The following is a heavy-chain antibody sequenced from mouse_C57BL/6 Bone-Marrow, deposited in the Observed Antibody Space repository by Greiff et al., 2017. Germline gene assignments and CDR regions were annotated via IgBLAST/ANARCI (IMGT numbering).Heavy chain of an antibody. CDR2: IDPSDSET. J-gene: IGHJ2*01. CDR3: ARLEATRDFDY. Sequence: VQLQQPGAELVRPGSSVKLSCKASGYTFTSYWMHWVKQRPIQGLEWIGNIDPSDSETHYTQKFKDKATLTVDKSSSTAYMQLSSLTSEDSAVYYCARLEATRDFDYWGQGTTLTVSS. V-gene: IGHV1-52*01. D-gene: IGHD6-1*01. CDR1: GYTFTSYW.